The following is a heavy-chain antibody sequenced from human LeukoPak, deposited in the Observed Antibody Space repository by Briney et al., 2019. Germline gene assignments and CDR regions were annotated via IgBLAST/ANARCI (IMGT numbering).Heavy chain of an antibody. D-gene: IGHD5-24*01. CDR3: ARRGWHTFDY. CDR1: GGSLSSYY. Sequence: SQSLCLTRAVSGGSLSSYYWSWIRQPAGKGLEWIGRIYTSGSTNYNPSLKSRVTMSVDTSKNQCSLKLSSVTAAETAVYYCARRGWHTFDYWGQGTLVTVSS. CDR2: IYTSGST. V-gene: IGHV4-59*10. J-gene: IGHJ4*02.